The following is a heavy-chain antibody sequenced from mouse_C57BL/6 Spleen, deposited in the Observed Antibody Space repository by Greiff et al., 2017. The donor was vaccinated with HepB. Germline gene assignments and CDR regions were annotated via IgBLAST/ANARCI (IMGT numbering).Heavy chain of an antibody. CDR2: IDPETGGT. J-gene: IGHJ2*01. Sequence: QVQLQQSGAELVRPGASVTLSCKASGYTFTDYEMHWVKQTPVHGLEWIGAIDPETGGTAYNQKFKGKAILTADKSSSTAYMELRSLTSEDSAVYYCTSWSPDYFDYWGQGTTLTVSS. CDR1: GYTFTDYE. V-gene: IGHV1-15*01. CDR3: TSWSPDYFDY.